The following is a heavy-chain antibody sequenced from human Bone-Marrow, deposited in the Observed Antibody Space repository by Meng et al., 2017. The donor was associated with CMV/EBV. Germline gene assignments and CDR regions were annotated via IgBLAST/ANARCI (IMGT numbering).Heavy chain of an antibody. CDR3: AREGGYGSAFNI. Sequence: KVSCKASGYTFTGYYMHWVRQMPGKGLEWMGIIYPGDSDTRYSPSFQGQVIISADKSISTAYLQWSSLKASNTAMFYCAREGGYGSAFNIWGPGKMVP. D-gene: IGHD3-16*01. CDR2: IYPGDSDT. CDR1: GYTFTGYY. V-gene: IGHV5-51*01. J-gene: IGHJ3*02.